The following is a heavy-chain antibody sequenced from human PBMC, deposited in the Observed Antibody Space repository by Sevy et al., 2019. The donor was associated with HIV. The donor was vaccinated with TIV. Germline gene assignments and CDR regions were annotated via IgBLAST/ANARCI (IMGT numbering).Heavy chain of an antibody. CDR3: ARGPEANPLDWFVS. CDR2: TFPGNSDT. CDR1: GYIFISYW. J-gene: IGHJ5*01. Sequence: GESLKISCKVSGYIFISYWIAWVRQRPGKGLEWVGTTFPGNSDTRYGPSFKGQVTISADKSISTTFLQWGSLKASDTAIYYCARGPEANPLDWFVSWGQGTLVTVSS. D-gene: IGHD2-8*01. V-gene: IGHV5-51*01.